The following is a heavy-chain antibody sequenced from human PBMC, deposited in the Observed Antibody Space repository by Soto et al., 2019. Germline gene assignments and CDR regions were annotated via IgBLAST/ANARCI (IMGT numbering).Heavy chain of an antibody. CDR3: ARVRDWFDP. D-gene: IGHD3-3*01. CDR2: IVHSGYT. CDR1: GGSFSGYY. Sequence: SETLSLTCAVYGGSFSGYYWNWIRQPPGKGLEWIGEIVHSGYTNYNPSLESRVTISVDTSKNQFSLRLTSVTAADMAVYYCARVRDWFDPWGQGTLVTVSS. J-gene: IGHJ5*02. V-gene: IGHV4-34*12.